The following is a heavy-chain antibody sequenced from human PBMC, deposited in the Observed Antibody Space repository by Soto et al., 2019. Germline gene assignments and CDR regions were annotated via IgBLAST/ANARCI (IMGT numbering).Heavy chain of an antibody. CDR1: GGSISSYY. V-gene: IGHV4-59*01. CDR2: IYYSGST. J-gene: IGHJ6*02. CDR3: ASLGPYGMDV. Sequence: QVQLQESGPGLVKPSETLSLTCTVSGGSISSYYWSWIRQPPGKGLEWIGYIYYSGSTNYNPSLKGRVTLSVDTSKNQFSLKLSSVTAADTAVYYCASLGPYGMDVWGQGTTVTVSS.